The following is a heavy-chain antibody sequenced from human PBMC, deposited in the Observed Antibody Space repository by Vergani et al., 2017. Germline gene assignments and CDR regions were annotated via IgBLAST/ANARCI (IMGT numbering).Heavy chain of an antibody. CDR3: AREFVVVPAAILRPPGDY. CDR1: GFTFSSYS. CDR2: ISSSSSTI. D-gene: IGHD2-2*01. V-gene: IGHV3-48*04. Sequence: VQLVESGGGVVQPGRSLRLSCAASGFTFSSYSMNWVRQAPGKGLEWVSYISSSSSTIYYADSVKGRFTIARDNAKNSLYLQMNRLRAEDTAVYYCAREFVVVPAAILRPPGDYWGQGTLVTVSS. J-gene: IGHJ4*02.